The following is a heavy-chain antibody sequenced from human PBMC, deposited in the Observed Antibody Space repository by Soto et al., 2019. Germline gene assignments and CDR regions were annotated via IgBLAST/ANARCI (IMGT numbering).Heavy chain of an antibody. CDR1: GYTFTGYY. Sequence: QVLLVQSGAEVKKPGASVTVSCATSGYTFTGYYIHWLRQAPGQGLEWMGWINPNSGGTHFAQKFQDWVTMTRDTSITTAYMDLSGLKSDDTAVYYCARGALRIAVAGTDWYFDLWGRGTLVTVSS. CDR2: INPNSGGT. D-gene: IGHD6-19*01. J-gene: IGHJ2*01. CDR3: ARGALRIAVAGTDWYFDL. V-gene: IGHV1-2*04.